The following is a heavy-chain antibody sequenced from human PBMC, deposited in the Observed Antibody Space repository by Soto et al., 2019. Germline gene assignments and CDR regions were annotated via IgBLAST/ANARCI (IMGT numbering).Heavy chain of an antibody. J-gene: IGHJ6*03. D-gene: IGHD6-6*01. CDR2: IYYSGST. CDR1: GGSISSGGYY. V-gene: IGHV4-31*03. Sequence: PSETLSLTCTVSGGSISSGGYYWSWIRQHPGKGLEWIGYIYYSGSTYYNPSLKSRVTISVDTSKNQFSLKLSSVTAADTAVYYCARGPSSIAARYNYYYYMDVWGKGTTVTVS. CDR3: ARGPSSIAARYNYYYYMDV.